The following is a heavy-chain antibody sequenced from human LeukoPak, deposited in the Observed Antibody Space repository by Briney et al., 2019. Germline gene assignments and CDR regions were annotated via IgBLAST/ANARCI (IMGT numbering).Heavy chain of an antibody. J-gene: IGHJ2*01. CDR3: ARDPVVPATSMQFDWYFDL. V-gene: IGHV4-4*07. D-gene: IGHD2-21*02. CDR1: GGSISSYY. CDR2: IYTSGST. Sequence: SETLSLTCTVSGGSISSYYWSWIRQPAGKGLEWIGRIYTSGSTNYNPSLKSRVTMSVDQSKHQFSLKLRSVTAADTAVYYCARDPVVPATSMQFDWYFDLWGRGTLVTVSS.